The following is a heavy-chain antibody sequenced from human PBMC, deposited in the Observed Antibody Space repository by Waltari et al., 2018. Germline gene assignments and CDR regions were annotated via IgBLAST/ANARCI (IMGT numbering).Heavy chain of an antibody. CDR2: LWYDGTDK. CDR3: AREEVLSATFDH. CDR1: GFRFNEYA. J-gene: IGHJ4*02. D-gene: IGHD2-15*01. V-gene: IGHV3-33*08. Sequence: QVQLMESGGDVVQPGSSLRLSCEGSGFRFNEYAMQWVGQAPGKGREWVAGLWYDGTDKKYSDAVKGRFTVSRDNSKNTLYLHMDTLRGEDTAVYFCAREEVLSATFDHWGRGTLVTVAS.